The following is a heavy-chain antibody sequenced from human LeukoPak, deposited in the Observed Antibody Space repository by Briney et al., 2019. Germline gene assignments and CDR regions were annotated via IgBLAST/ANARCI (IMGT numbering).Heavy chain of an antibody. J-gene: IGHJ3*02. D-gene: IGHD3-9*01. Sequence: ASVKVSCKASGYTFTSYGISWVRQAPGQGLEWMGWIGAYNGNTNYAQKLQGRVTMTTDTSTSTAYMELRSLRSDDTAVYYCARGGWVRYFDWLTPPEAFDIWGQGTMVTVSS. CDR1: GYTFTSYG. CDR3: ARGGWVRYFDWLTPPEAFDI. CDR2: IGAYNGNT. V-gene: IGHV1-18*01.